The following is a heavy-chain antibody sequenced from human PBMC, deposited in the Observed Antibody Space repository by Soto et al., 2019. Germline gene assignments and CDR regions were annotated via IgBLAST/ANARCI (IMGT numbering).Heavy chain of an antibody. V-gene: IGHV4-39*07. CDR2: IYYSGST. CDR3: ARGHYDFWSGYFATIDY. J-gene: IGHJ4*02. Sequence: SETLSLTCTVSGGSISSSSYYWGWIRQPPGRGLEWIGCIYYSGSTNYNPSLKSRVTISADTSKNQFSLKLSSVTAADTAVYYCARGHYDFWSGYFATIDYWGQGTLVTVSS. D-gene: IGHD3-3*01. CDR1: GGSISSSSYY.